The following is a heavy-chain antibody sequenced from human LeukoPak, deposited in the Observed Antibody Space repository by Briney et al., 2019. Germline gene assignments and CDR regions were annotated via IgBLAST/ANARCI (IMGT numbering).Heavy chain of an antibody. J-gene: IGHJ4*02. CDR1: GFTVSSNY. CDR3: ARDYYGGVDY. CDR2: INSDGSST. Sequence: GGSLRLSCAASGFTVSSNYMNWVRQAPGKGLEWVSRINSDGSSTSYADSVKGRFTISRDNAKNTLYLQMNSLRAEDTAVYYCARDYYGGVDYWGQGTLVTVSS. V-gene: IGHV3-74*01. D-gene: IGHD4-23*01.